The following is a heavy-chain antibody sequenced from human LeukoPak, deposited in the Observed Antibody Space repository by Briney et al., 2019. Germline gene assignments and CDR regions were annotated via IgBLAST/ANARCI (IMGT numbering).Heavy chain of an antibody. Sequence: GASVKVSCKTSGYTFTGYYVHWVRQTPGQGLEWMGWINPSTGGTNYAQNFQGRVTMTRDTSIYTAYMELSRLRSDDTAVYYCAREGGNWNDVCFDYWGQGTLVTVSS. V-gene: IGHV1-2*02. J-gene: IGHJ4*02. CDR2: INPSTGGT. CDR1: GYTFTGYY. D-gene: IGHD1-1*01. CDR3: AREGGNWNDVCFDY.